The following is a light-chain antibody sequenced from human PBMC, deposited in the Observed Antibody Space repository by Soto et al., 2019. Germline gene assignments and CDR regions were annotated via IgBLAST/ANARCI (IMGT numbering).Light chain of an antibody. Sequence: SYELTQPSSVSVSPGQTAKITCSGEILAKNSARWFQQMPGQAPLLVIYQDNKRPSGIPERFSGSNSGTTVTLTISGAQVEDEADYYCYSATDNTVLFGGGTQLTVL. V-gene: IGLV3-27*01. CDR3: YSATDNTVL. CDR1: ILAKNS. CDR2: QDN. J-gene: IGLJ2*01.